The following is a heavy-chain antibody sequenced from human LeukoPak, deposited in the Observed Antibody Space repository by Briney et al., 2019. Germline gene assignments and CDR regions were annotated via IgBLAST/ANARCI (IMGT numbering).Heavy chain of an antibody. J-gene: IGHJ4*02. CDR2: ISYDGSNK. CDR3: AKENGIAVAGTLDY. V-gene: IGHV3-30*18. Sequence: TGGSLRLSCAASGFTFSSYGMHWVRQAPGKGLEWVAVISYDGSNKYYADSVKGRFTISGDNSKNTLYLQMNSLRAEDTAVYYCAKENGIAVAGTLDYWGQGTLVTVSS. D-gene: IGHD6-19*01. CDR1: GFTFSSYG.